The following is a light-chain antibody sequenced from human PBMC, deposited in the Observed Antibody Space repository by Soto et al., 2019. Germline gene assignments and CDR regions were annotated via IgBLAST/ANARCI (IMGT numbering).Light chain of an antibody. CDR1: QSVRSSY. J-gene: IGKJ4*01. V-gene: IGKV3-20*01. Sequence: EIVLTQSPGTLSLSPGERATLSCRARQSVRSSYLAWYQQKPGQAPRLLIYGASSRATGIPDRFSCSGSGTDFTLTISRLEPEDFAVYYCQQYGSSPPLTFGGGTKVEIK. CDR2: GAS. CDR3: QQYGSSPPLT.